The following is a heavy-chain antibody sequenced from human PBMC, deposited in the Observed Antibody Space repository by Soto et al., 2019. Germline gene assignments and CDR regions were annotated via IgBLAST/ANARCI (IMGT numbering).Heavy chain of an antibody. V-gene: IGHV1-18*01. CDR3: ARDLLAGTRYYYGMDV. D-gene: IGHD6-13*01. J-gene: IGHJ6*02. CDR1: GYTFTSYG. Sequence: QVQLVQSGAEVKKPGASVKVSCKASGYTFTSYGISWVRQAPGQGLEWMGWISAYNGNTNYAQKLQGRVTMTTDISTSTAYMELRSLRSDDTAVYYCARDLLAGTRYYYGMDVWGQGTTVTVSS. CDR2: ISAYNGNT.